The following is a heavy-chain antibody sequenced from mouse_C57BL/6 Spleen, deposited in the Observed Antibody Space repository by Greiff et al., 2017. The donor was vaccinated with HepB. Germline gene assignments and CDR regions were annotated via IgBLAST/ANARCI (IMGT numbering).Heavy chain of an antibody. CDR2: IYPGNSDT. Sequence: EVQLQQSGTVLARPGASVKMSCKTSGYTFTSYWMHWVKQRPGQGLEWIGAIYPGNSDTSYNQKFKGKAKLTAVTSASTAYMELSSLTNEDSAVYYCTRSEGLRRRRDAMDYWGQGTSVTVSS. CDR3: TRSEGLRRRRDAMDY. D-gene: IGHD2-4*01. V-gene: IGHV1-5*01. J-gene: IGHJ4*01. CDR1: GYTFTSYW.